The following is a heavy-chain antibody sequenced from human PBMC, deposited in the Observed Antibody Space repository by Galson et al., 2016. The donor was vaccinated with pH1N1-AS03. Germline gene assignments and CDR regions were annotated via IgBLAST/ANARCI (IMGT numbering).Heavy chain of an antibody. CDR1: GFTFRNCW. CDR3: AREKFEGAFSGAMFDY. CDR2: IKHDGSEK. V-gene: IGHV3-7*03. Sequence: SLRLSCAASGFTFRNCWMSWVRQAPGKRLEWVANIKHDGSEKYSVDSVKGRFTISRDNAKNSLYLQVNSLRAEDTDVYYCAREKFEGAFSGAMFDYWGQGTLVTVSS. J-gene: IGHJ4*02. D-gene: IGHD1-26*01.